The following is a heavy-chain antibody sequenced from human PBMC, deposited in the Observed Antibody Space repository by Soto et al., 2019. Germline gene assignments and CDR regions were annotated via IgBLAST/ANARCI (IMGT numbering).Heavy chain of an antibody. D-gene: IGHD6-6*01. CDR3: ARCWKEQLVPAFDY. CDR1: GGSFSGYY. Sequence: QVQLQQWGAGLLKPSETLSLTCAVYGGSFSGYYWSWIRQPPGKGLEWIGEIHHSGSTNYNPSLKSRVTISVDTSKNQFSLKLSSVTAADTAVYYCARCWKEQLVPAFDYWGQGTLVTVSS. V-gene: IGHV4-34*01. CDR2: IHHSGST. J-gene: IGHJ4*02.